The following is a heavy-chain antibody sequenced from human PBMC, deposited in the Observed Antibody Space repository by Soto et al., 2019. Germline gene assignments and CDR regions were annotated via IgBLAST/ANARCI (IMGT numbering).Heavy chain of an antibody. V-gene: IGHV4-30-4*01. D-gene: IGHD3-9*01. Sequence: SETLSLTCTVSGGSISSGDYYWSWIRQPPGKGLEWIGYIYYSGSTYYNPSLKSRVTISVDTSKNQFSLKLSSVTAADTAVYYCARDGRYFDWLFRLGHADYYYYGMDVWGQGTMVTVSS. J-gene: IGHJ6*02. CDR3: ARDGRYFDWLFRLGHADYYYYGMDV. CDR1: GGSISSGDYY. CDR2: IYYSGST.